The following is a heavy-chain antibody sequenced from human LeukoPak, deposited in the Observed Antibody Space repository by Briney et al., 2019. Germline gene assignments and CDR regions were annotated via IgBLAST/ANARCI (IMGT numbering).Heavy chain of an antibody. CDR2: INPDGSTT. CDR1: GFTFSRYW. V-gene: IGHV3-74*01. Sequence: GESLRLSCAASGFTFSRYWIHWVRQAPGKGLEWVSRINPDGSTTTYADSVKGRFTISRDNSKNTLFLQMNSLRAEDTAKYYCAKSLLTTATGTGRASDIWGQGTMVTVSS. CDR3: AKSLLTTATGTGRASDI. J-gene: IGHJ3*02. D-gene: IGHD1-1*01.